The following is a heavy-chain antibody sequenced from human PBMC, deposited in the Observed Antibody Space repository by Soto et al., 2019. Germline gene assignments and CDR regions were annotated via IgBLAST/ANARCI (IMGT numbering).Heavy chain of an antibody. D-gene: IGHD6-13*01. CDR3: AREGQQLVIAAFDI. J-gene: IGHJ3*02. Sequence: GGSLRLSCAASGFTFSSYSMNWVRQAPGKGLEWGSSIRSSSSYIYYADSVKGRFTISRDNAKKSLYLQMNSLRAEDTAVYYCAREGQQLVIAAFDIWGHGTMVTV. CDR1: GFTFSSYS. CDR2: IRSSSSYI. V-gene: IGHV3-21*01.